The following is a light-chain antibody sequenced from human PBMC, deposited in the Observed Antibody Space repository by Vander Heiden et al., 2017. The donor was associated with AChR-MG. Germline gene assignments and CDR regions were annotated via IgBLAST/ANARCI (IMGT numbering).Light chain of an antibody. CDR2: SNN. V-gene: IGLV1-44*01. CDR1: SSNIGSNT. CDR3: AAWDDSLNGPV. Sequence: QSVLTQPPSASGTPGQRVTISCSGRSSNIGSNTVNWYQQLPGTAPNLLIYSNNRRPSGVPDRFSGPKSGTSASLAISGLQSEDEADYYCAAWDDSLNGPVFGGGTKLTVL. J-gene: IGLJ3*02.